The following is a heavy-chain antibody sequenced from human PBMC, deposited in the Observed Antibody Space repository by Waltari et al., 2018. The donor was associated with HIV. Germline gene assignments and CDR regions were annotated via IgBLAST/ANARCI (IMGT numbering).Heavy chain of an antibody. D-gene: IGHD4-17*01. CDR1: KFTFSAYV. J-gene: IGHJ6*02. Sequence: LVESGGGVVRPGRSLRLSCVASKFTFSAYVMHWVRQAPGKVLEWVAVMAHDGTNRDHADSVKGRFSISRDNSKNTLYLQMNSLTTEDTAIYYCAKGAVTKGRYTMDTWGQGTTVTVSS. V-gene: IGHV3-30*18. CDR3: AKGAVTKGRYTMDT. CDR2: MAHDGTNR.